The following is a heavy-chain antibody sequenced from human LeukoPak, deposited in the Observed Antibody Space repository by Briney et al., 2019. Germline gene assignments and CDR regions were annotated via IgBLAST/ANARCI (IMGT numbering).Heavy chain of an antibody. CDR1: GFTFSSYG. D-gene: IGHD6-13*01. V-gene: IGHV3-30*02. CDR3: AKVSNSIAAQNAPRYFDY. CDR2: IRYDGSNK. J-gene: IGHJ4*02. Sequence: GGSLRLSCAASGFTFSSYGMHWVRQAPGKGLEWVAFIRYDGSNKYYADSVKGRFTISRDNSKNTLYPQMNSLRAEDTAVYYCAKVSNSIAAQNAPRYFDYWGQGTLVTVSS.